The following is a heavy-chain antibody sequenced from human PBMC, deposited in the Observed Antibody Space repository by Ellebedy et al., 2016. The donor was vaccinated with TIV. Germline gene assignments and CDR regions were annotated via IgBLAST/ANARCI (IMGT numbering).Heavy chain of an antibody. D-gene: IGHD3-10*01. Sequence: GESLKISCAASGFTFSNYGMHWVRQAPGKGLEWVAVISYDGSNKDYADSVKGRFTISKDNSKKTLYLQMNSLRAEDTAVYYCAREGWFGELHDYWGQGTLVTVSS. V-gene: IGHV3-30*03. J-gene: IGHJ4*02. CDR2: ISYDGSNK. CDR3: AREGWFGELHDY. CDR1: GFTFSNYG.